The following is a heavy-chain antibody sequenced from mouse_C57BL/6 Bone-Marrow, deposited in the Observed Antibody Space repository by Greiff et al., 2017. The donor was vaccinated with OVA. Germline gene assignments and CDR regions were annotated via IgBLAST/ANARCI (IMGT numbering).Heavy chain of an antibody. CDR3: ARDTYYYGSSWFAY. V-gene: IGHV3-6*01. D-gene: IGHD1-1*01. J-gene: IGHJ3*01. Sequence: EVQLVESGPGLVKPSQSLSLTCSVTGYSITSGYYWNWIRQFPGNKLEWMGYISYDGSNNYNPSLKNRISITRDTSKNQFFLKLNSVTTEDTATYYCARDTYYYGSSWFAYWGQGTLVTVSA. CDR1: GYSITSGYY. CDR2: ISYDGSN.